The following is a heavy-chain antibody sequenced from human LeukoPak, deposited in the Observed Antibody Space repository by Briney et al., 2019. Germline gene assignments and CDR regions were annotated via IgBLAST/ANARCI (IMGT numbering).Heavy chain of an antibody. V-gene: IGHV4-4*07. CDR1: DDSINNFY. CDR3: ARGTSKGWYDWFCL. D-gene: IGHD6-19*01. J-gene: IGHJ4*02. CDR2: IYSSGYT. Sequence: PSETLSLTCTVSDDSINNFYWSWIRQPAGKGLEWIGRIYSSGYTNYHPSLKSRVTMSVDTSKNQFSLRLISLTAADTAVYYCARGTSKGWYDWFCLWGQGALVTVSS.